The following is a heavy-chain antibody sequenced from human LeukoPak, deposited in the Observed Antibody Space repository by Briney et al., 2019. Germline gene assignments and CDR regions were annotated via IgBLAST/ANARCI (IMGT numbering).Heavy chain of an antibody. CDR3: ARQDIVVVPAAEIGGAVDY. Sequence: SETLSLTCTVSDGSISNYYWSWIRQPAGKGLEWIGRIYPSGSNNYNPSLKSRVTMSVETSKNQFSLKLSSVTAADTAVYYCARQDIVVVPAAEIGGAVDYWGQGTLVTVSS. D-gene: IGHD2-2*01. J-gene: IGHJ4*02. V-gene: IGHV4-4*07. CDR2: IYPSGSN. CDR1: DGSISNYY.